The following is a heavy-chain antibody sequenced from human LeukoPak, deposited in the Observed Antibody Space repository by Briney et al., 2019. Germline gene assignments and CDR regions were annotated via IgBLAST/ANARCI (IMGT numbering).Heavy chain of an antibody. D-gene: IGHD5-12*01. Sequence: PGVSLRLSCAVSGFTFSSYAMSWVRQAPGKGLEWVSAISGSGENTYYADSVKGRFSISRDNSKNTLYLQMNSLRAEDTAVYYCAKRGGYDTRDHYCHYWGQGTLVTVSS. CDR1: GFTFSSYA. V-gene: IGHV3-23*01. J-gene: IGHJ4*02. CDR2: ISGSGENT. CDR3: AKRGGYDTRDHYCHY.